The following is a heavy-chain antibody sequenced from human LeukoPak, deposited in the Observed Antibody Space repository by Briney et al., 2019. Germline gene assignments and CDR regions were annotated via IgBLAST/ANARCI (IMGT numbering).Heavy chain of an antibody. Sequence: SETLSLTCTVSGYSISSGYYWGWIRQPPGKGLEWIGSIYHSGSTYYNPSLKSRVTISVDTSKNQFSLKLSSVTAADTAVYYCARHAVGATTWFDPWGQGTLVTVSS. CDR2: IYHSGST. V-gene: IGHV4-38-2*02. D-gene: IGHD1-26*01. J-gene: IGHJ5*02. CDR3: ARHAVGATTWFDP. CDR1: GYSISSGYY.